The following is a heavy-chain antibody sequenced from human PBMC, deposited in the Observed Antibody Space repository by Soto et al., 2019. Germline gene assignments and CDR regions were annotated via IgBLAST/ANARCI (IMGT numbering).Heavy chain of an antibody. Sequence: PGESLKISCQTSGYSFSNYWIGWVRQMPGKGLEWMGILFPGDSDTKYSPSFQGHVTISVDKSITTAYLLFTSLKASYTAIYFCARLPNLYSPYFDFWGQGTLVTVSS. CDR2: LFPGDSDT. D-gene: IGHD1-26*01. J-gene: IGHJ4*02. CDR1: GYSFSNYW. V-gene: IGHV5-51*01. CDR3: ARLPNLYSPYFDF.